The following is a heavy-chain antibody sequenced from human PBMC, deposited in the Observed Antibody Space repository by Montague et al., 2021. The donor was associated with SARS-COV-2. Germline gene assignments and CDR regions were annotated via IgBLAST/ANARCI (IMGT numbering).Heavy chain of an antibody. V-gene: IGHV2-70*04. CDR2: IDWDDDK. Sequence: VKPTQTLTLTCTFSGFSLSTSGMRASWIRQPPGKALEWLARIDWDDDKFYSASLKTRPTISKDTSKNQVGLTMTNMDPVDTATYYCARSYYDILTAYYTPFDYWGQGTLVTVSS. CDR1: GFSLSTSGMR. D-gene: IGHD3-9*01. J-gene: IGHJ4*02. CDR3: ARSYYDILTAYYTPFDY.